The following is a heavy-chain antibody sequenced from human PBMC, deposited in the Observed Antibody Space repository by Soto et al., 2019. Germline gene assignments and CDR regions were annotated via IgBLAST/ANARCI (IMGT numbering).Heavy chain of an antibody. V-gene: IGHV1-18*01. CDR1: GFTFTSYC. Sequence: GAPVKVSSKACGFTFTSYCISSVRQSLGQGLEWMGWISAYNGNTNYAQKLQGRVTMTTDTSTSTAYMELRSLRSDDTAVYYCAKDLGIAVTGSFAYWGQGTLVTVSS. CDR3: AKDLGIAVTGSFAY. D-gene: IGHD6-19*01. J-gene: IGHJ4*02. CDR2: ISAYNGNT.